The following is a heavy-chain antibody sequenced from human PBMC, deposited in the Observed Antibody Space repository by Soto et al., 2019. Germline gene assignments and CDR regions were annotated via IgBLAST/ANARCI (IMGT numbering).Heavy chain of an antibody. CDR2: IYYSGST. CDR1: GGSISSYY. D-gene: IGHD2-2*01. Sequence: QVQLQESGPGLVKPSETLSLTCTVSGGSISSYYWSWIRQPPGKGLEWIGYIYYSGSTNYNPSLMRRVTMSVDTSKNQFALKLSSVTGADTAVYYCARDNLNCSSTSCSRGAFDIWGQGTMVTVSS. V-gene: IGHV4-59*01. CDR3: ARDNLNCSSTSCSRGAFDI. J-gene: IGHJ3*02.